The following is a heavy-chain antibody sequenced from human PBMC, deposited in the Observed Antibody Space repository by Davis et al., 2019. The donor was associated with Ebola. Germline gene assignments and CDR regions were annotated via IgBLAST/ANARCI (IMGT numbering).Heavy chain of an antibody. CDR3: AREKTEYSGYDP. CDR1: GYTFTSYA. Sequence: ASVKVSFQASGYTFTSYAMHWVRQAPGQRREWMGWINAGNGNTKYSQKFQGRVTITRDTSASTAYMALSSLRSEETDVEYGAREKTEYSGYDPWGQGTLVTVSS. CDR2: INAGNGNT. D-gene: IGHD5-12*01. J-gene: IGHJ5*02. V-gene: IGHV1-3*01.